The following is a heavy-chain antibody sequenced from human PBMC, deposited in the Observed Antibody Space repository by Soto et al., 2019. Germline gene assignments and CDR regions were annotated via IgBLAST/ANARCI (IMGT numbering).Heavy chain of an antibody. CDR1: GFTFSSYG. CDR2: IWYDGSNK. J-gene: IGHJ6*03. CDR3: ARDGADIVVGPAATPDYYYYMDV. V-gene: IGHV3-33*01. Sequence: QVQLVESGGGVVQPGRSLRLSCAASGFTFSSYGMHWVRQSPGKGLEWVAVIWYDGSNKYYADSVKGRFTISRDTSKNTLYLQMNSLRAEDTAVYYCARDGADIVVGPAATPDYYYYMDVWGKGTTVTVSS. D-gene: IGHD2-2*01.